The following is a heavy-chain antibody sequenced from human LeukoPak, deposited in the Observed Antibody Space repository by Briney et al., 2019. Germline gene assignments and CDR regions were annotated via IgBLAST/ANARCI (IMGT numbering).Heavy chain of an antibody. CDR3: ARGGDCNDLVY. J-gene: IGHJ4*02. D-gene: IGHD1-1*01. Sequence: SETLSLTCTVSGGSISSYYWSWIRQPPGKGLEWMGYIYYTGSTNYNPSLTTRVTISVDPSKHKFSLKSSYVTAADTAVYYCARGGDCNDLVYWGQGALVTVSS. CDR2: IYYTGST. CDR1: GGSISSYY. V-gene: IGHV4-59*01.